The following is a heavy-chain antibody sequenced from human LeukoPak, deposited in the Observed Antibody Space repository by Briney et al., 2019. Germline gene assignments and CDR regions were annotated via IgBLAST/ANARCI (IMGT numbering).Heavy chain of an antibody. Sequence: SEALSLTCTVSGGSISSYYWSWIRQPAGKGLEWIGRIYTSGSTNYNPSLKSRVTMSVDTSKNQFSLKLNSVTAADTAVYYCARDFAASSWYGMDVWGQGTTVTVSS. CDR2: IYTSGST. CDR1: GGSISSYY. J-gene: IGHJ6*02. V-gene: IGHV4-4*07. CDR3: ARDFAASSWYGMDV. D-gene: IGHD6-13*01.